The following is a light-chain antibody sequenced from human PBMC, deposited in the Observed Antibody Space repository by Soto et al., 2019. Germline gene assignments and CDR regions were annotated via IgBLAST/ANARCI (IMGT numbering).Light chain of an antibody. CDR1: QGISTY. Sequence: DIQMTQSPSSLSASVGDRVTITCQASQGISTYLNWYQQKPGKAPKLLIYAASSLQSGVPSRFSGSGSETDFTLTISSLQPEDFATYSCQHITTWTLGHGTKVDI. CDR2: AAS. V-gene: IGKV1-39*01. J-gene: IGKJ1*01. CDR3: QHITTWT.